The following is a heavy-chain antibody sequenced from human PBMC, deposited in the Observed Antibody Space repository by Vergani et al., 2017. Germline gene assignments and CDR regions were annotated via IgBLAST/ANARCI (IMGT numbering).Heavy chain of an antibody. Sequence: EVQLVQSGAEVKQPGESLKISCKGSGYSFTRYWIGWVRQMPGKGLEWMGIIYPGDSDTRYSPSFQGQVTISADKSISTAYLQWSSLKASDTAMYYCARQAEDNFWSGYLGYWGQGTLVTVSS. D-gene: IGHD3-3*01. CDR1: GYSFTRYW. V-gene: IGHV5-51*01. CDR3: ARQAEDNFWSGYLGY. J-gene: IGHJ4*02. CDR2: IYPGDSDT.